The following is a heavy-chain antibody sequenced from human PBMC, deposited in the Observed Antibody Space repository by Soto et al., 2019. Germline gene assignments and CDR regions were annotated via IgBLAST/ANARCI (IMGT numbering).Heavy chain of an antibody. V-gene: IGHV3-7*03. CDR2: IRPEGTER. CDR1: GFTFSSYW. D-gene: IGHD3-10*01. CDR3: ARPTDSLGAFNGMDV. Sequence: EVQLVESGGGLVQPGGSLRLSCAASGFTFSSYWMTWVRQAPGKGLEWVANIRPEGTERYYVESVTGRFTISRDNAKKSLYLHMISLRVEDTAVYYCARPTDSLGAFNGMDVWGQGTTVIVSS. J-gene: IGHJ6*02.